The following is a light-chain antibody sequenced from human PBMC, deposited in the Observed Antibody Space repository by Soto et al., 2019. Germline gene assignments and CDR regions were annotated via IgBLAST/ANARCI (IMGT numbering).Light chain of an antibody. CDR2: EAS. V-gene: IGKV1-5*03. CDR3: QQYDSSPYT. Sequence: DIQMTQSPSTLSASVGDRVTITCRASQSISDLLAWYQQKPGKAPNLMIHEASSLESGVPSRFSGSGSGTEFTLTISGLQPDDFATYYCQQYDSSPYTFGQGTKLEIK. J-gene: IGKJ2*01. CDR1: QSISDL.